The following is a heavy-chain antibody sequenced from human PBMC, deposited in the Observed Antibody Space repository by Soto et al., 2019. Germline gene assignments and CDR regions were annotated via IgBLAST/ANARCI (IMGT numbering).Heavy chain of an antibody. CDR2: INSDGSRT. CDR3: ARGVRGAYGLDI. D-gene: IGHD2-21*01. CDR1: GFTFSSYW. V-gene: IGHV3-74*01. J-gene: IGHJ3*02. Sequence: VQLVESGGGLVQPGGSLRLSCAASGFTFSSYWMHWVRQAPGTGLVWVSRINSDGSRTNYADSVKGRFTISRDNAQNTLYLQKNSLRAEEAAEYYCARGVRGAYGLDIWGQGTMVTVSS.